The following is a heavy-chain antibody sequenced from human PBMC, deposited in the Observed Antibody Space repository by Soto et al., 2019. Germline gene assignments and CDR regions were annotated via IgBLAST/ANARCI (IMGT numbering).Heavy chain of an antibody. CDR1: GGTFRSYG. Sequence: SVKVSCKASGGTFRSYGISWVRQAPGQGLEWLGGIIPMFGTATSTQNFQGRLTITADESTSTAYMELSRLTSEDTAVYFCARSVGVTTLSYLDYWGQGTLVTVSS. D-gene: IGHD1-26*01. CDR2: IIPMFGTA. CDR3: ARSVGVTTLSYLDY. V-gene: IGHV1-69*13. J-gene: IGHJ4*02.